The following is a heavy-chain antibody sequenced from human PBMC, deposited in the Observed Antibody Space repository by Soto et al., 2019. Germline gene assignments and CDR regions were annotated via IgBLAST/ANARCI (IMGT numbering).Heavy chain of an antibody. CDR3: AKDFGISYNWHHEPMDV. CDR1: GFTFSSYG. J-gene: IGHJ6*02. CDR2: ISYDGSNK. Sequence: QVQLVESGGGVVQPGRSLRLSCAASGFTFSSYGMHWVRQAPGKGLEWVAVISYDGSNKYYADSVKGRFTISRDNSKNTLYVQMNSLRAEVTAGYYCAKDFGISYNWHHEPMDVWGQGTTVTVSS. V-gene: IGHV3-30*18. D-gene: IGHD1-20*01.